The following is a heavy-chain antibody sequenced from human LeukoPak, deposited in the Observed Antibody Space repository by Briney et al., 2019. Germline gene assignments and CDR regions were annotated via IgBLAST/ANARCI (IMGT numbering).Heavy chain of an antibody. J-gene: IGHJ4*02. Sequence: AASVKVSCKASGYTFTSYDINWVRQATGQGLEWMGWMNPNSGSTGYAQKFQGRVTITRNTSISTAYMELSGLRSEDKAVYYCARGRSTGYPYYFEYWGQGTLVTVSS. CDR3: ARGRSTGYPYYFEY. V-gene: IGHV1-8*03. CDR2: MNPNSGST. CDR1: GYTFTSYD. D-gene: IGHD5-12*01.